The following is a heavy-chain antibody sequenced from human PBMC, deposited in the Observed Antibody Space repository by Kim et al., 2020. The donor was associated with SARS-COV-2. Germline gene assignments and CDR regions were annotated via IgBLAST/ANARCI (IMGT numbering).Heavy chain of an antibody. J-gene: IGHJ5*02. V-gene: IGHV1-46*01. Sequence: ASVKVSCKASGYTFTSYYMHWVRQAPGQGLEWMGIINPSGGSTSYAQKFQGRVTMTRDTSTSTVYMELSSLRSEDTAVYYCARGLMGYCSSTSCYELNWFDPWGQGTLVTVSS. CDR1: GYTFTSYY. D-gene: IGHD2-2*01. CDR3: ARGLMGYCSSTSCYELNWFDP. CDR2: INPSGGST.